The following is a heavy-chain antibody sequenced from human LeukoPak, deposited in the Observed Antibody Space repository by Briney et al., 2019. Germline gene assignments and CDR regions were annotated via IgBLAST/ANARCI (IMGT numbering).Heavy chain of an antibody. J-gene: IGHJ4*02. D-gene: IGHD2-8*01. V-gene: IGHV4-59*01. Sequence: SETLSLTCTVSGGPISSYYWSWIRQPPGKGLEWIGYIYYSGSTNYNPSLKSRVTISVDTSKNQFSLKLSSVTAADTAVYYCARGDIVLTTDYWGQGTLVTVSS. CDR2: IYYSGST. CDR1: GGPISSYY. CDR3: ARGDIVLTTDY.